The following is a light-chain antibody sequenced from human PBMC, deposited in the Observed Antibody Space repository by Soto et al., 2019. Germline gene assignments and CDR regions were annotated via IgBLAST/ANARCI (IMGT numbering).Light chain of an antibody. V-gene: IGKV1-5*01. Sequence: IQMTQSPSTLAASVGDRVTITCRASQNVSTWVAWYQQKPGMAPNLLIYDASNLLRGVSSTFSATGTGTEFTLTISGLQPDDFATYFCHQYSRSSTFGQGTRVDI. CDR3: HQYSRSST. CDR1: QNVSTW. J-gene: IGKJ1*01. CDR2: DAS.